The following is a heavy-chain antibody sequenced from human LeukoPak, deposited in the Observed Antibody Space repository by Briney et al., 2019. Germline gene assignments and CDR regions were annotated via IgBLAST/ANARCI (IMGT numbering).Heavy chain of an antibody. CDR1: GFTFSSYE. CDR3: VREGFQDAFDI. V-gene: IGHV3-48*03. J-gene: IGHJ3*02. Sequence: LPGGSLRLSCAASGFTFSSYEMNWVRQAPGKGLEWLAYIHSSGTVIHYADSVKGRFTIFRDNARNSLYLEMNSLRVEDTAVYYCVREGFQDAFDIWGQGTKVTVSS. CDR2: IHSSGTVI. D-gene: IGHD2-15*01.